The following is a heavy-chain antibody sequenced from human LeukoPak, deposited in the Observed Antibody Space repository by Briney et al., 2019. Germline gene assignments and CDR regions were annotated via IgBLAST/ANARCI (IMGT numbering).Heavy chain of an antibody. D-gene: IGHD1-26*01. V-gene: IGHV4-39*01. J-gene: IGHJ3*02. CDR3: ARPKYSGSYANAFDI. Sequence: SETLSLTCTVSGGSISSSSYYWGWIRQPPGKGLEWIGSIYYSGSTYYNPSLKSRVTISVDTSKNQFSLKLSSVTAADTAAYYCARPKYSGSYANAFDIWGQGTMVTVSS. CDR2: IYYSGST. CDR1: GGSISSSSYY.